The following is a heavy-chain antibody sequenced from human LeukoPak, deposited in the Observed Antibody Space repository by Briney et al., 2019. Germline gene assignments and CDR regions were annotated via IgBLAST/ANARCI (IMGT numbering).Heavy chain of an antibody. J-gene: IGHJ6*02. V-gene: IGHV1-18*01. CDR2: ISAYNGNT. D-gene: IGHD6-19*01. CDR3: ARAGYSSAPWASDNYYYYGMDV. Sequence: ASVKVSCKASGYTFTSYGISWVRQAPGQGLEWMGWISAYNGNTNYAQKLQGRVTMTTDTSTSTAYMELRSLRSDDTAVYHCARAGYSSAPWASDNYYYYGMDVWGQGTTVTVSS. CDR1: GYTFTSYG.